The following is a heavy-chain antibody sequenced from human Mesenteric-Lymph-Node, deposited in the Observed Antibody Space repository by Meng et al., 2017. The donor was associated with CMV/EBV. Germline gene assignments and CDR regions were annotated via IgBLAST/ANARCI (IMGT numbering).Heavy chain of an antibody. Sequence: ASSGECVSSSSAAWNWIRQAPTRGLEWLGRTYYRSKWYDDYAVSMKSQITINPDTSKNQFSLQLNSVTPEDTAVYYCARDRSGSFDYWGQGTLVTVSS. CDR1: GECVSSSSAA. V-gene: IGHV6-1*01. CDR3: ARDRSGSFDY. CDR2: TYYRSKWYD. D-gene: IGHD3-3*01. J-gene: IGHJ4*02.